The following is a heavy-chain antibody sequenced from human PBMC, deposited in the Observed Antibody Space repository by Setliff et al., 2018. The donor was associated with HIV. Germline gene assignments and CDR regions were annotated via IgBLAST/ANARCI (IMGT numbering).Heavy chain of an antibody. D-gene: IGHD3-22*01. Sequence: PGGSLRLSCAAFEFTFRNYWMGWVRQAPGMGLEWVANIKTDGRETYYVESLKGRFTISRDNAKNSLFLEMHSLRVEDTAVYYCARIYFDDSTGYRPTYSFDVWGQGTMVTVSS. V-gene: IGHV3-7*03. CDR2: IKTDGRET. CDR1: EFTFRNYW. J-gene: IGHJ3*01. CDR3: ARIYFDDSTGYRPTYSFDV.